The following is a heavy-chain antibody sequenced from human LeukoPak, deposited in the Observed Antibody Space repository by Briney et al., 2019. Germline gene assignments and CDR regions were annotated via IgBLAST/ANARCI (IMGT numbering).Heavy chain of an antibody. CDR3: AREACGGDCSELDY. CDR2: INPNSGGT. J-gene: IGHJ4*02. Sequence: ASVKVSCKASGGTFSSYAISWVRLAPGQGLEWMGWINPNSGGTNYAQKFQGRVTMTRDTSISTAYMELSRLRSDDTAVYYCAREACGGDCSELDYWGQGTLVTVSS. CDR1: GGTFSSYA. V-gene: IGHV1-2*02. D-gene: IGHD2-21*01.